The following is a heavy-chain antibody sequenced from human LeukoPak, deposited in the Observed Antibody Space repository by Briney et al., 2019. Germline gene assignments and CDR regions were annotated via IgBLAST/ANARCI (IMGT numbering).Heavy chain of an antibody. CDR3: ARGDWVGATTGHFDS. V-gene: IGHV3-7*03. D-gene: IGHD1-26*01. CDR1: GFPFNAYW. CDR2: IKQDGSEE. Sequence: GGSLRLSCAASGFPFNAYWMTWVRQAPGKGLEWVANIKQDGSEEYYVDSVKGRFTISRDNAKNSLDLQMNSLRAEDTAVYYCARGDWVGATTGHFDSWGQGTLVTVSS. J-gene: IGHJ4*02.